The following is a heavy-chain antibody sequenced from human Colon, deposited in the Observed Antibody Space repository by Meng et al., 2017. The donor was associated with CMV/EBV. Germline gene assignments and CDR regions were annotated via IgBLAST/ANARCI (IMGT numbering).Heavy chain of an antibody. CDR1: GNIFGSAY. J-gene: IGHJ5*01. CDR3: ARDRSDVYRYLDS. CDR2: VSLTGERP. V-gene: IGHV1-46*01. Sequence: ASGNIFGSAYVHWVRQAPGQGLDWVGMVSLTGERPKYAQKFQGRVTMTRDTSTSTFYMELSSLVSEDTAVYYCARDRSDVYRYLDSWGQGTLVTVSS. D-gene: IGHD5-24*01.